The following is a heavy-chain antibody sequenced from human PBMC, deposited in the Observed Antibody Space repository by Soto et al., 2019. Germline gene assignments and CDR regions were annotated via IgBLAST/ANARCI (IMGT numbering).Heavy chain of an antibody. J-gene: IGHJ4*02. CDR1: GFTFDDYA. Sequence: EVQLVESGGGLVQPGGSLRLSCAASGFTFDDYAIHWVRQAPGKGLEWVSGISWNGAATGYVDPVKGRFSISRDNTKNTLYLQMDSLRSEDTAVYYCANLPLYGSGFDCWGQGTLVTVSS. CDR2: ISWNGAAT. CDR3: ANLPLYGSGFDC. V-gene: IGHV3-9*01. D-gene: IGHD3-10*01.